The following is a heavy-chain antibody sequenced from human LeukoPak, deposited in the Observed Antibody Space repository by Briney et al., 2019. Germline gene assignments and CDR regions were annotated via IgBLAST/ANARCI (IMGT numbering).Heavy chain of an antibody. CDR1: GFTFSSSG. CDR2: ISYDGSNK. J-gene: IGHJ4*02. CDR3: AKDGWYDSFDY. Sequence: GGSLRLSCAASGFTFSSSGMHWVRQAPGKGLEWVAVISYDGSNKYYADSVKGRFTISRDNSKNTLYLQMNSLRAEDTAVYYCAKDGWYDSFDYWGQGTLVTVSS. V-gene: IGHV3-30*18. D-gene: IGHD2-15*01.